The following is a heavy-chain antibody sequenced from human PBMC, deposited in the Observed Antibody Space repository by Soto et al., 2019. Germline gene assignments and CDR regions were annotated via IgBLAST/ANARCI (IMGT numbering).Heavy chain of an antibody. Sequence: PSETLSLTCTVSGGSISSGGYYWSWIRQHPGKGLEWIGYIYYSGSTYYNPSLKSRVTISVDTSKNQFSLKLSSVTAADTAVYYCARGGDTTFANLFDPWGQGTLVTVSS. CDR1: GGSISSGGYY. V-gene: IGHV4-31*03. D-gene: IGHD3-16*01. CDR3: ARGGDTTFANLFDP. J-gene: IGHJ5*02. CDR2: IYYSGST.